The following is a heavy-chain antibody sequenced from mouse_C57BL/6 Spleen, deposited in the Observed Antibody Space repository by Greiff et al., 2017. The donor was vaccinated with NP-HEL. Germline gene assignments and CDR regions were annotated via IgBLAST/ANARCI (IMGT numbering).Heavy chain of an antibody. Sequence: EVQGVESGGDLVKPGGSLKLSCAASGFTFSSYGMSWVRQTPDKRLEWVATISSGGSYTYYPDSVKGRFTISRDNAKNTLYLQMSSLKSEETAMYYCARQEAYWGQGTLVTVSA. CDR2: ISSGGSYT. CDR1: GFTFSSYG. J-gene: IGHJ3*01. CDR3: ARQEAY. V-gene: IGHV5-6*01.